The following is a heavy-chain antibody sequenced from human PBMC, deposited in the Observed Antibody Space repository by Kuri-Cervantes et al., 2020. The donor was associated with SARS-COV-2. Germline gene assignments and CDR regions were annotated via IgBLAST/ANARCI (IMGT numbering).Heavy chain of an antibody. J-gene: IGHJ4*02. CDR2: ISYDGSNK. CDR1: GFTFSSYA. V-gene: IGHV3-30-3*01. CDR3: ARDPNYYDSSANEGFDY. Sequence: GESLKISCAASGFTFSSYAMHWVRQAPGKGLEWVAVISYDGSNKYYADSVKGRFTISRDNSKNTLYLQMNSLRAEDTAVYYCARDPNYYDSSANEGFDYWGQGTLVTVSS. D-gene: IGHD3-22*01.